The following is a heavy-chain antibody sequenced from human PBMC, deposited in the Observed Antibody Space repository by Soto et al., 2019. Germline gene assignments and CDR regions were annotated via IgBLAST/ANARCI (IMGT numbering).Heavy chain of an antibody. CDR1: GGSISSGGYY. J-gene: IGHJ4*02. D-gene: IGHD5-18*01. CDR2: IYYSGST. CDR3: ARGATAMVTYFDY. V-gene: IGHV4-31*03. Sequence: PSETLSLTCTVSGGSISSGGYYWSWIRQHPGKGLEWIGYIYYSGSTYYNPSLKSRVTISVDTSKNQFSLKLSSVTAADSAVYYCARGATAMVTYFDYWGQGTLVTVS.